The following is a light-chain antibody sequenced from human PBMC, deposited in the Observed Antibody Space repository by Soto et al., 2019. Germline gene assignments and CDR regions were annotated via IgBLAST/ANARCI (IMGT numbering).Light chain of an antibody. V-gene: IGKV3-20*01. CDR3: LHPGSSMWT. CDR1: QSVSNDY. Sequence: EMVLTQSPGTLSLSQGDRATLSGRASQSVSNDYVSWVQKKPGQTPRILIYSVSSRATGIPDRFSGIVSGTDFNLTLRRLETEDCAMYEGLHPGSSMWTFCPLTKVDNK. CDR2: SVS. J-gene: IGKJ1*01.